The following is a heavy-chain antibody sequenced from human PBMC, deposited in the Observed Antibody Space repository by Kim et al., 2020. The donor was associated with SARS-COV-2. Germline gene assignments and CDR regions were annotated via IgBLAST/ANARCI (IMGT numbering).Heavy chain of an antibody. D-gene: IGHD3-10*01. Sequence: GGSLRLSCAASGFTFSGSAMHWVRQASGKGLEWVGRIRSKANSYATAYAASVKGRFTISRDDSKNTAYLQMNSLKTEDTAVYYCTRLQDNMVRGPGDDYWGQGTLVTVSS. CDR1: GFTFSGSA. CDR3: TRLQDNMVRGPGDDY. J-gene: IGHJ4*02. CDR2: IRSKANSYAT. V-gene: IGHV3-73*01.